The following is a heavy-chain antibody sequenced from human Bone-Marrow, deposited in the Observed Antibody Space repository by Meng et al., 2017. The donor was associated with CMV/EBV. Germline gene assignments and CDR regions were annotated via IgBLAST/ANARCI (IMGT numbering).Heavy chain of an antibody. V-gene: IGHV4-39*02. CDR1: GGSISSSSYY. CDR2: IYYSGST. J-gene: IGHJ6*02. Sequence: GSLRLSCTVSGGSISSSSYYWGWIRQPPGKGLEWIGSIYYSGSTYYNPSLKSRVTISVDTSKNQFSLKLSSVTAADTAVYYCAREAWYRVVVPAAYGMDVWGQGTTVTVSS. D-gene: IGHD2-2*01. CDR3: AREAWYRVVVPAAYGMDV.